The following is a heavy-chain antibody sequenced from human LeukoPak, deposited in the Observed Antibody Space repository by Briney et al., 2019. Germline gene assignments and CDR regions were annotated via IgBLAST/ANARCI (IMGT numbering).Heavy chain of an antibody. V-gene: IGHV1-69*05. CDR2: IVPIFGTA. D-gene: IGHD5-24*01. CDR3: ASSRDGYNSVFDY. CDR1: GGTFSNYA. Sequence: SVKVSCKASGGTFSNYAFSWVRQAPGRGLEWMGRIVPIFGTANYAQKFQGRVTITTDESTSTAYMELSSLRSEDTAVYYCASSRDGYNSVFDYWGQGTLVTVSS. J-gene: IGHJ4*02.